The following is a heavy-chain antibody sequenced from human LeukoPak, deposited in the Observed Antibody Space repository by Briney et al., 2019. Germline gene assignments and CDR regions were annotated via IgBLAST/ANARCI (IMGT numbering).Heavy chain of an antibody. CDR3: AKDQSRYSYGYGP. D-gene: IGHD5-18*01. CDR2: LSGSGAST. V-gene: IGHV3-23*01. CDR1: GFTFSTFA. J-gene: IGHJ5*02. Sequence: PGGSLRLSCAASGFTFSTFAMSWVRQAPGKGLEWVSGLSGSGASTDYADSVKGRFTISRDNSKNTLCLQMNSLRAEDTAVYYCAKDQSRYSYGYGPWGQGTLVTVSS.